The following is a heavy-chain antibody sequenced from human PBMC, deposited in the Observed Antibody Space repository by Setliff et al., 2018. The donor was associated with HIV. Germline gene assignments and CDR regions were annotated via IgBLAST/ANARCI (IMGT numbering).Heavy chain of an antibody. Sequence: SETLSLTCAVSGGSISSTNWWSWVRQPPGKGLEWIGSTHYSGSSYYSPSLKSRVTISLDTSKNQFSLKLRSMTAADTAVYYCARDVGLCGVDCWPYFYFDLWGRGNLVTVSS. CDR2: THYSGSS. D-gene: IGHD2-21*02. J-gene: IGHJ2*01. V-gene: IGHV4-4*02. CDR3: ARDVGLCGVDCWPYFYFDL. CDR1: GGSISSTNW.